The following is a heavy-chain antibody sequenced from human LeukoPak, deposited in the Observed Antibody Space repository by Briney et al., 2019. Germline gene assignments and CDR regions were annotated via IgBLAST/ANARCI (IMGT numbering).Heavy chain of an antibody. Sequence: SETLSPTCTVSGGSIRGNGYYWGWIRQAPGKGLEWIGSINYDGSTYYNPSLKSRVTISVDTPKNYFALKLSSVTAADTAVYYCASSVWWPYYFDYWGQGTLVTVSS. CDR1: GGSIRGNGYY. CDR3: ASSVWWPYYFDY. V-gene: IGHV4-39*02. J-gene: IGHJ4*02. D-gene: IGHD4/OR15-4a*01. CDR2: INYDGST.